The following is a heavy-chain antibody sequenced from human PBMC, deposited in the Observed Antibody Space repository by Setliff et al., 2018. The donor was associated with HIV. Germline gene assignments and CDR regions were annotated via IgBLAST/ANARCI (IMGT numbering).Heavy chain of an antibody. V-gene: IGHV4-61*09. Sequence: PSETLSLTCTVSGGSISSGSYYWSWIRQPAGKGLEWIGHICTSGSTNYNPSLKSRVTISVDTSKNQFSLKLSSVTAADTAVYYCARASPHNNYWGQGTPVTVSS. J-gene: IGHJ4*02. CDR3: ARASPHNNY. CDR2: ICTSGST. CDR1: GGSISSGSYY. D-gene: IGHD2-21*01.